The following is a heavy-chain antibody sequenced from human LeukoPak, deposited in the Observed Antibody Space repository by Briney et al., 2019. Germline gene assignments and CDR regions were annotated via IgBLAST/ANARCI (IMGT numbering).Heavy chain of an antibody. J-gene: IGHJ5*02. CDR2: IYHSGST. Sequence: SETLSLTCIVSGYSISSGYYWGWIRQPPGKGLEWIGSIYHSGSTYYNPSLRSRVTISVDTSKNQFSLKLSSVTAADTAVYYCARVTGGRYCSTTSCYMRGWFDPWGQGTLVTVSS. CDR1: GYSISSGYY. CDR3: ARVTGGRYCSTTSCYMRGWFDP. D-gene: IGHD2-2*02. V-gene: IGHV4-38-2*02.